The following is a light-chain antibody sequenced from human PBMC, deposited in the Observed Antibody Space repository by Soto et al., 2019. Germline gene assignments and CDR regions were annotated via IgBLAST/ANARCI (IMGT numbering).Light chain of an antibody. CDR1: QSVSGN. CDR2: AAS. V-gene: IGKV3-15*01. J-gene: IGKJ2*01. CDR3: QQYNNWPPYT. Sequence: ETVMTQSPPTLSVSPGERAILSCRASQSVSGNLAWYQQKPGQAPRLLIYAASSRAAGIPPRFSGSGSGTEFTLTISSLQSEDFAVYYCQQYNNWPPYTFGQGTKLEIK.